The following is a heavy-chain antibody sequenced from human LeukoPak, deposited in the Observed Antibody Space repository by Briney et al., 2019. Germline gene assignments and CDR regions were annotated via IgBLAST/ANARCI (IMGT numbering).Heavy chain of an antibody. CDR3: ARIDGGGAHY. CDR1: GGSISIYY. V-gene: IGHV4-59*01. Sequence: SETLSLTCTVSGGSISIYYWSWIRQPPGKGLEWFGYIYYSGSTNYNPSLKSRVTISVDTSKNQFSLKLSSVTAADTAVYYCARIDGGGAHYWGQGTLVTVSS. CDR2: IYYSGST. J-gene: IGHJ4*02. D-gene: IGHD3-16*01.